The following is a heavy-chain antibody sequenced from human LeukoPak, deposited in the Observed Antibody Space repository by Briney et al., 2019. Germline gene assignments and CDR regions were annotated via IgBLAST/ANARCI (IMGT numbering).Heavy chain of an antibody. CDR2: ISSSSSYI. Sequence: GGSLRLSCAASGFTFSSYSMNWVRQASGKGLEWVSSISSSSSYIYYADSVKGRFTISRDNAKNSLYLQMNSLRAEDTAVYYCARADFWSGYPLDYWGQGTLVTVSS. CDR3: ARADFWSGYPLDY. CDR1: GFTFSSYS. J-gene: IGHJ4*02. V-gene: IGHV3-21*01. D-gene: IGHD3-3*01.